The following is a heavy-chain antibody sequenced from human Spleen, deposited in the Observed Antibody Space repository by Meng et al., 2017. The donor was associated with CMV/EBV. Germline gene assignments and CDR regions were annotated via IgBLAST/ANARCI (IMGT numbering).Heavy chain of an antibody. CDR3: AIYCSSHSCPPAVEY. CDR1: GYTFTSYG. J-gene: IGHJ4*02. V-gene: IGHV1-18*01. Sequence: SGYTFTSYGISWVRQAPGQGLEWMGWISASYGNPNYARKLQGRVTLTTDTSTSTAYMELRSLRSDDTAVYYCAIYCSSHSCPPAVEYWGQGTLVTVSS. CDR2: ISASYGNP. D-gene: IGHD2-2*01.